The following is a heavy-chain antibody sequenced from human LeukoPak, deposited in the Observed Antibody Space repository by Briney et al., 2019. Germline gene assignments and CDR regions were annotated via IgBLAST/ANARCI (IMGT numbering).Heavy chain of an antibody. CDR3: VREGRYCGGGSCF. J-gene: IGHJ4*02. CDR1: GFTFSSNS. D-gene: IGHD2-15*01. CDR2: ISSNGRDS. Sequence: GGSLRLSCSASGFTFSSNSMHWVRQVPGKGLEYVAAISSNGRDSYYADSVKGRFTISRDNSKNTLYLQMSSLRVEDTALYYCVREGRYCGGGSCFWGQGTLVTVSS. V-gene: IGHV3-64D*06.